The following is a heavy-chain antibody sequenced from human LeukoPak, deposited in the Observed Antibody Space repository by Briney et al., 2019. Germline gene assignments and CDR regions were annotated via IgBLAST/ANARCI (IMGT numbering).Heavy chain of an antibody. V-gene: IGHV4-34*01. J-gene: IGHJ5*02. D-gene: IGHD2/OR15-2a*01. CDR1: GGPFRGFF. Sequence: SETLSLTCAVSGGPFRGFFWSWIRQAPGKGLEGIAEVSHGGTSNYNPSLKRRITISVDTSKSQFSLKLTSVTAADTAVYYCARGIFYGGRKQYIWFDLWGQGTLVTVSS. CDR2: VSHGGTS. CDR3: ARGIFYGGRKQYIWFDL.